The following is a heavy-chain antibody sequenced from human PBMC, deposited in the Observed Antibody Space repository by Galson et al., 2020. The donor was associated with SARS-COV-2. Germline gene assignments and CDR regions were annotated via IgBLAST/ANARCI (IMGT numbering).Heavy chain of an antibody. D-gene: IGHD3-16*02. CDR3: ARGGDGDSWGSYPKGFNF. Sequence: SETLSLTCTVSGDSIRSGSFYWSWIRQPAGKGLEWIGRIYSSASGNTNYNPSLKSRVTISVDTSKNQFSLKMSSVTAADTAVYYCARGGDGDSWGSYPKGFNFWGQGALVTVSS. CDR2: IYSSASGNT. J-gene: IGHJ4*02. V-gene: IGHV4-61*02. CDR1: GDSIRSGSFY.